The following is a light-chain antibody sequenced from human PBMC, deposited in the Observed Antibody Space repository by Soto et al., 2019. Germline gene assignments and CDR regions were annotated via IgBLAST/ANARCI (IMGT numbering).Light chain of an antibody. J-gene: IGLJ3*02. Sequence: SYELTQPPSVSVSPGQTATITCSGDELGDKYVCWYQQKPGQSPVLVISQDSRRPSGIPERFSGSNSGDTATLTISGTQAMDEADYYCQAWDSRTVVFGGGTKLTVL. CDR1: ELGDKY. V-gene: IGLV3-1*01. CDR3: QAWDSRTVV. CDR2: QDS.